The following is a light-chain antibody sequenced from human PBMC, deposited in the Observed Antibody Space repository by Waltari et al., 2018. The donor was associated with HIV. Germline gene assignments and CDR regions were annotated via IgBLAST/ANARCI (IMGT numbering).Light chain of an antibody. Sequence: EVVLTQSPVTMSLSPGERATLSCRACQSVGRSSLASYQQKPGQAPRLLIYDASYRTTDIPARFSGSGSGTDFTLTISSLEPEDFAVYYRQQRRNWPKTFGQGTKLEI. J-gene: IGKJ2*01. CDR1: QSVGRSS. V-gene: IGKV3-11*01. CDR2: DAS. CDR3: QQRRNWPKT.